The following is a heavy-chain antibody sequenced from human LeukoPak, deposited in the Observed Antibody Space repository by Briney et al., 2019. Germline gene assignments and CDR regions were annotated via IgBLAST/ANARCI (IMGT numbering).Heavy chain of an antibody. D-gene: IGHD3-3*01. CDR2: INDDTP. CDR1: GFSVSSNY. Sequence: GGSLRLSCAASGFSVSSNYMTWVRQAPGKGLEWVSAINDDTPYYTDSVKGRFTVSRDNSRDTLYLHLNSLRAEDTAIYYCAKEYDLWHEQGNWFDTWGQGVLVTVSS. V-gene: IGHV3-53*01. J-gene: IGHJ5*02. CDR3: AKEYDLWHEQGNWFDT.